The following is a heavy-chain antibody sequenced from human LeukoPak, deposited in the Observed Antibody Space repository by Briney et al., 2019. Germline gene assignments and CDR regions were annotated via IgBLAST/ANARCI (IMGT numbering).Heavy chain of an antibody. D-gene: IGHD3-10*01. Sequence: SVKVSCKASGGTFSSYAISWARQAPGQGLEWMGRIIPILGIANYAQKFQGRVTITADKSTGTVYMELSSLRSEDTAVYYCARDPGTMVRGVISWFDPWGQGTLVTVSS. CDR3: ARDPGTMVRGVISWFDP. CDR1: GGTFSSYA. V-gene: IGHV1-69*04. J-gene: IGHJ5*02. CDR2: IIPILGIA.